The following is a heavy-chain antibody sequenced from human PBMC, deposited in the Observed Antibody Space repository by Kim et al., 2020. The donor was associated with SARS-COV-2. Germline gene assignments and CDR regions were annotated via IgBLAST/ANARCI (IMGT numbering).Heavy chain of an antibody. J-gene: IGHJ4*02. Sequence: GGSLRLSCAASGFTFDDYAMHWVRQAPGKGLEWVSGISWNSGSIGYADSVKGRFTISRDNAKNSLYQQMNSLRAEDTALYYCAKDIRPPRSRPIAVAGISFDYWGQGTLVTVSS. V-gene: IGHV3-9*01. CDR3: AKDIRPPRSRPIAVAGISFDY. CDR1: GFTFDDYA. D-gene: IGHD6-19*01. CDR2: ISWNSGSI.